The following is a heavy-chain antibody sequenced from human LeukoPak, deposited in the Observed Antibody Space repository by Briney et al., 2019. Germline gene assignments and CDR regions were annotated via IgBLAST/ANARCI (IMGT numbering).Heavy chain of an antibody. CDR1: GFSIGVYA. CDR3: VRYSGDADY. CDR2: IRGKVYGGTT. Sequence: GRSLRLSCTASGFSIGVYAMSWFRQSPGKGLEWVGFIRGKVYGGTTEYAASVKGRFTISRDDSKSIAYLQLNSLESEDTAVYYCVRYSGDADYWGQGTLVTVSS. J-gene: IGHJ4*02. D-gene: IGHD5-12*01. V-gene: IGHV3-49*03.